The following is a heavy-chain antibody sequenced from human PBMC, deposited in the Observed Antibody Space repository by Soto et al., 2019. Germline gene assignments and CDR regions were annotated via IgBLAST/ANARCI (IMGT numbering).Heavy chain of an antibody. Sequence: QVQLVQSGAEVKKPGSSVKVSCKASGGTFSSYTISWVRQAPGQGLEWMGRIIPILGIANYAQKFQGRVTITADKSTSTAYMELSSLRSEDTAVYYCARGGSSGGMDIWGRGTMVTVSS. J-gene: IGHJ3*02. CDR1: GGTFSSYT. D-gene: IGHD3-22*01. CDR3: ARGGSSGGMDI. V-gene: IGHV1-69*02. CDR2: IIPILGIA.